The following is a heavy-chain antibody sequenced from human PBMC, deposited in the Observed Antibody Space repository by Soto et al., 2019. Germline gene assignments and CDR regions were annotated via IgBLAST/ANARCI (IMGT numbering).Heavy chain of an antibody. Sequence: GESLKISCNGSGYIFTSYWIGWVRQMPGKGLEWMGIIYPGDSDTRYSPSFQGQVTISADKSISTAYLQWSSLKASDTAMYYCARGGAYYYYGMDVWGQGTTVTVSS. V-gene: IGHV5-51*01. D-gene: IGHD1-26*01. CDR2: IYPGDSDT. CDR1: GYIFTSYW. J-gene: IGHJ6*02. CDR3: ARGGAYYYYGMDV.